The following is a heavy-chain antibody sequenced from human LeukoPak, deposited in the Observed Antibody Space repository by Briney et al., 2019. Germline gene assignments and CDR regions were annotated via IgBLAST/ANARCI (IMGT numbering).Heavy chain of an antibody. V-gene: IGHV3-21*05. J-gene: IGHJ4*02. CDR1: GFTFSSYS. CDR2: ISSSSTYI. CDR3: ARGAVLGRPYYFDY. Sequence: GGSLRLSCAASGFTFSSYSMNWVRQAPGKGLEWLSYISSSSTYIKYADSVKGRFTISRDNAKNSLYLQMNSLRAEDTAVYCCARGAVLGRPYYFDYWGQGTLVTVSS. D-gene: IGHD3-16*01.